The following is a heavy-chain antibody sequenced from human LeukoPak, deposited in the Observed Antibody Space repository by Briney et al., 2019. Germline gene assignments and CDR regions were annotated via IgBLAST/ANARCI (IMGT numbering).Heavy chain of an antibody. CDR3: GASVFW. D-gene: IGHD3-3*01. CDR1: GFTFSSHW. J-gene: IGHJ4*02. V-gene: IGHV3-7*03. CDR2: IKQDGSEK. Sequence: GGSLRLSCAASGFTFSSHWMSWVRQAPGKGLEWVANIKQDGSEKYYVDSVKGRFTISRDNAKNSLYLQMNSLRAEDSAVYYCGASVFWWGQGALVTVSS.